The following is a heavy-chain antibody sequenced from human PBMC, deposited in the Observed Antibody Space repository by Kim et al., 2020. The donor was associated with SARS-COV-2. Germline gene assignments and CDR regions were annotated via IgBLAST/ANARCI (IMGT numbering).Heavy chain of an antibody. D-gene: IGHD2-2*01. J-gene: IGHJ4*02. Sequence: GGSLRLSCAASGFTFSSYGMHWVRQAPGKGLEWVAVISYDGSNKYYADSVKGRFTISRDNSKQTLYLQMNSLRAEDTAVYYCARDAPACSSTSCYGGGVGYCGQGTLVTVSP. CDR1: GFTFSSYG. V-gene: IGHV3-33*05. CDR3: ARDAPACSSTSCYGGGVGY. CDR2: ISYDGSNK.